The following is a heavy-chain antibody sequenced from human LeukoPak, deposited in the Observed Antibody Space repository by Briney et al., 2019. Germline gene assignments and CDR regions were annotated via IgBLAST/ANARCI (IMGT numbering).Heavy chain of an antibody. V-gene: IGHV1-2*02. Sequence: ASVKVSFKASGYTFTVYYMHWVRQAPGQGLEWVGWINPNSGGTNYAQKFQGRVPMTRDTSISTAYMELSRLRSDDTAVYYCARTGAYYDFWSGYSSDGMDVWGQGTTVTVSS. CDR1: GYTFTVYY. J-gene: IGHJ6*02. CDR2: INPNSGGT. D-gene: IGHD3-3*01. CDR3: ARTGAYYDFWSGYSSDGMDV.